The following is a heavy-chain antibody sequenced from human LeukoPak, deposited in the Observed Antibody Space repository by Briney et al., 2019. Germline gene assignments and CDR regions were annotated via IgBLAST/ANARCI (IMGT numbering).Heavy chain of an antibody. D-gene: IGHD6-6*01. V-gene: IGHV1-69-2*01. J-gene: IGHJ4*02. CDR3: ATFAGDSSSAPLYCFDH. CDR1: GYTFTDYY. CDR2: VDPEDGET. Sequence: ASVKISCKVSGYTFTDYYMHWVQQAPGKGLEWMGLVDPEDGETIYAEKFQGRITITADTSTDTAYMELSSLRSEDTAVYYCATFAGDSSSAPLYCFDHWGQGTLVTVSS.